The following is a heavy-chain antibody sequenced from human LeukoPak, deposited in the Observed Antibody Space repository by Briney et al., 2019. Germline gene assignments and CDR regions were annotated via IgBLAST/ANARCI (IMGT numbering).Heavy chain of an antibody. CDR3: AKDGDCSSTSCYPGFSWFDP. D-gene: IGHD2-2*01. Sequence: GRSLRLSCAASGFTFSNYAMHWVRQAPGKGLEWVAVIWHDGTNEYYGNSVKGRFTVSRDNSKNTLYLEMISLRAEDTAIYYCAKDGDCSSTSCYPGFSWFDPWGQGTLVTVSS. V-gene: IGHV3-33*03. J-gene: IGHJ5*02. CDR1: GFTFSNYA. CDR2: IWHDGTNE.